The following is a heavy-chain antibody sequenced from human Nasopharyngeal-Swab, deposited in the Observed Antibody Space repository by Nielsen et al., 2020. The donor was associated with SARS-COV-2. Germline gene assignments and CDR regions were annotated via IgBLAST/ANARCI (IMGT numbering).Heavy chain of an antibody. CDR1: GFTFSSYS. J-gene: IGHJ6*02. CDR3: ARLDGYSSSWYPLDV. Sequence: GGSLRLSCAASGFTFSSYSMNWVRQAQGKGLEWVSYISSSSSTIYYADSVKGRFTISRDNAKNSLYLQMNSLRDEDTAVYYCARLDGYSSSWYPLDVWGQGTTVTVSS. V-gene: IGHV3-48*02. D-gene: IGHD6-13*01. CDR2: ISSSSSTI.